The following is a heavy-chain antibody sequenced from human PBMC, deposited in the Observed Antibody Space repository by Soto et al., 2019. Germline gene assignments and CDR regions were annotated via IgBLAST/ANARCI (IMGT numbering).Heavy chain of an antibody. CDR3: ARGPVVTPFVDY. D-gene: IGHD2-21*02. V-gene: IGHV4-61*01. J-gene: IGHJ4*02. CDR1: VGSCTSGNYY. Sequence: PSEALSVAGTVSVGSCTSGNYYRRWIRQPPGKGLEWIGHIYYSGSTNYNPSLKSRVTISVDASKNQFSLKLSSVTAADTAIYYCARGPVVTPFVDYWGQGTLVTVSS. CDR2: IYYSGST.